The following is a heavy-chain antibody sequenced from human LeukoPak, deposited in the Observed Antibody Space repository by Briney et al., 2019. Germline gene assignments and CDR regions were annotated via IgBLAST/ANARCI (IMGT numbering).Heavy chain of an antibody. CDR2: ISGSGDST. J-gene: IGHJ4*02. Sequence: GGSLRLSCAPSGFTFRSYGLSWVRQAPGKGLEWVSGISGSGDSTYYADSVKGRFTISRDNTKNTLYLQMNSLRAEDTAVYFCASYGSGSSYLNYFEYWGQGTLLTVSS. V-gene: IGHV3-23*01. CDR1: GFTFRSYG. CDR3: ASYGSGSSYLNYFEY. D-gene: IGHD3-10*01.